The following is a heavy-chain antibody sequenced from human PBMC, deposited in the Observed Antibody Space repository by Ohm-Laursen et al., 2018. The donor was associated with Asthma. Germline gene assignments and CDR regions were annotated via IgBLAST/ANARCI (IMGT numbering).Heavy chain of an antibody. Sequence: SLRLSCAASGFTFSSYAMHWVRQAPGKGLEWVAVISSDGSNKYYADSVKGRFTISRDNSKNTLYLQMNSLRAEDTAVYYCAKGVSPYCSGGSCYSDAFDIWGQGTMVTVSS. D-gene: IGHD2-15*01. CDR2: ISSDGSNK. V-gene: IGHV3-30-3*01. CDR3: AKGVSPYCSGGSCYSDAFDI. CDR1: GFTFSSYA. J-gene: IGHJ3*02.